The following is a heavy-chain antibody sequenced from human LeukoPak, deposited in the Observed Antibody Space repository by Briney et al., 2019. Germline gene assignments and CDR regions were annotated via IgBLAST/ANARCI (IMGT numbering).Heavy chain of an antibody. Sequence: SETLSLTCAVSGDSISSGGYSWSWLRQPPGKGLEWIGYIYYSGSTYYNPSLKSRVTISVDTSKNQFSLKLSSVTAADTAVYYCARYYYDSSGYYHFDYWGQGTLVTVSS. V-gene: IGHV4-30-4*07. J-gene: IGHJ4*02. CDR3: ARYYYDSSGYYHFDY. CDR1: GDSISSGGYS. D-gene: IGHD3-22*01. CDR2: IYYSGST.